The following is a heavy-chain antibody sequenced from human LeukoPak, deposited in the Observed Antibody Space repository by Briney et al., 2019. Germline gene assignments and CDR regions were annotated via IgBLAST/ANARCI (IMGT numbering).Heavy chain of an antibody. D-gene: IGHD4-17*01. Sequence: SETLSLTCTVSGGSISSGGYYWSWIRQHPGKGLEWIGYIYHSGNTYYNPSLKSRVTISVDTSKNQFSPKVSSVTAADTAVYYCARIDYGDYRLDYWGQGTLVTVSS. J-gene: IGHJ4*02. CDR3: ARIDYGDYRLDY. CDR2: IYHSGNT. V-gene: IGHV4-31*03. CDR1: GGSISSGGYY.